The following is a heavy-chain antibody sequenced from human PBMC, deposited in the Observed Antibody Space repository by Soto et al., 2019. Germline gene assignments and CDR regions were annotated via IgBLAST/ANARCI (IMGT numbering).Heavy chain of an antibody. CDR3: AGQTYYYDSSGFRYFDY. D-gene: IGHD3-22*01. J-gene: IGHJ4*02. CDR1: GGSISSYY. Sequence: PSETLSLTCTVSGGSISSYYWSWIRQPPGKGLEWIGYIYYSGSTNYNPSLKSRVTISVDTSKNQFSLKLSSVTAADTAVYYCAGQTYYYDSSGFRYFDYWGQGTLVTVSS. CDR2: IYYSGST. V-gene: IGHV4-59*01.